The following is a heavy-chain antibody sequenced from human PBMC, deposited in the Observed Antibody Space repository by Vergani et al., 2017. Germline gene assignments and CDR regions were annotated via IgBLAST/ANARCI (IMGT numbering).Heavy chain of an antibody. J-gene: IGHJ6*02. CDR3: ARGGKDYGDPYAIVRGYGMDV. Sequence: QVQLVESGGGVVQPGRSLRLSCAASGFTFSSYVMHWVRQAPGKGLEWVAVIWYDGINNYYADSVKGRFTISRENSKNTLYLQMNSLRAEDTAVYYCARGGKDYGDPYAIVRGYGMDVWGQGTTVTVSS. CDR1: GFTFSSYV. V-gene: IGHV3-33*01. CDR2: IWYDGINN. D-gene: IGHD4-17*01.